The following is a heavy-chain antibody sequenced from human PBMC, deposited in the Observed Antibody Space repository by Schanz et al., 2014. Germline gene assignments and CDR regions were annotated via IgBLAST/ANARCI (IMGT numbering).Heavy chain of an antibody. CDR3: AKVDRTRYYAMDV. V-gene: IGHV1-69*04. CDR1: GYTVSALA. D-gene: IGHD3-9*01. Sequence: QVQLVQSGVEVKRPGASVKVSCEISGYTVSALAMHWVRQAPGQGLEWMGRIIPILDKTNYAQKFQGRVTMTADKSTSTVYMEVSGLRSEDTAVYYCAKVDRTRYYAMDVWGQGTTVTVSS. J-gene: IGHJ6*02. CDR2: IIPILDKT.